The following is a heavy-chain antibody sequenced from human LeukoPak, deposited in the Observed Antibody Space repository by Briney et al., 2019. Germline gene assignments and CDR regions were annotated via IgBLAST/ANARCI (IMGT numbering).Heavy chain of an antibody. V-gene: IGHV4-4*07. D-gene: IGHD2-8*01. CDR2: ISTGGST. Sequence: SETLSLTCTVSGGSISNYYWSWIRQPAGKGLEWIGRISTGGSTNYNSSLKSRVTMSVDTSKNQFSLKLSSVTATDTAVYYCARTIGLMVYAGMLDWFDPWGQGTLVTVSS. CDR1: GGSISNYY. J-gene: IGHJ5*02. CDR3: ARTIGLMVYAGMLDWFDP.